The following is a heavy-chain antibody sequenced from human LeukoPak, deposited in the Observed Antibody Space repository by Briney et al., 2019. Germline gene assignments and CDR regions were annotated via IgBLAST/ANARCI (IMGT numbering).Heavy chain of an antibody. D-gene: IGHD6-13*01. Sequence: PSETLSLTCAVYGGSFSGYYWSWIRQPPGKGLEWIGEINHSGSTNYNPSLKSRVTISVDTSKNQFSLKLSSVTAADTAVYYCARLTIAAAAYWGQGTLVTVSS. CDR3: ARLTIAAAAY. V-gene: IGHV4-34*01. CDR1: GGSFSGYY. CDR2: INHSGST. J-gene: IGHJ4*02.